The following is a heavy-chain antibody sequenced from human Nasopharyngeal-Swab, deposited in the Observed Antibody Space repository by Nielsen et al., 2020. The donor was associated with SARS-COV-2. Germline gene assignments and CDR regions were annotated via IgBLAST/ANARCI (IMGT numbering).Heavy chain of an antibody. CDR1: GFTFNTYS. D-gene: IGHD3-10*01. V-gene: IGHV3-21*01. CDR2: ISSSSAYI. J-gene: IGHJ4*02. CDR3: AKDFYGSGGAYYFDY. Sequence: GESLKISCAASGFTFNTYSMNWFRLAPGKGLEWVSSISSSSAYIYYADSVKGRFTISRDNAKNSLYLQMNSLRAEDTAVYYCAKDFYGSGGAYYFDYWGQGTLVTVSS.